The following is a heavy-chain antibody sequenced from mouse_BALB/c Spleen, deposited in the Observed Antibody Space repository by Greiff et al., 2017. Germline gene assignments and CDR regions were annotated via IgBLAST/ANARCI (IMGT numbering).Heavy chain of an antibody. CDR3: AVYYDYDAWFAY. J-gene: IGHJ3*01. CDR2: IYPYNGGT. Sequence: EVKLVESGPELVKPGASVKISCKASGYTFTDYNMHWVKQSHGKSLEWIGYIYPYNGGTGYNQKFKSKATLTVDNSSSTAYMELRSLTSEDSAVYYCAVYYDYDAWFAYWGQGTLVTVSA. D-gene: IGHD2-4*01. V-gene: IGHV1S29*02. CDR1: GYTFTDYN.